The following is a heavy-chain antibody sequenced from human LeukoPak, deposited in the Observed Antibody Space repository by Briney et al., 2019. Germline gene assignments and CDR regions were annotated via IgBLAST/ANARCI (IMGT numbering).Heavy chain of an antibody. CDR2: ISSSSSYI. D-gene: IGHD1-14*01. Sequence: GGSLRLSCAASGFTFSSHSMNWVRQAPGKGLEWVSSISSSSSYIYYADSVKGRFTISRDNAKNSLYLQMNSLRAEDTAVYYCATGTGHFDYWGQGILVTVSS. V-gene: IGHV3-21*01. CDR3: ATGTGHFDY. J-gene: IGHJ4*02. CDR1: GFTFSSHS.